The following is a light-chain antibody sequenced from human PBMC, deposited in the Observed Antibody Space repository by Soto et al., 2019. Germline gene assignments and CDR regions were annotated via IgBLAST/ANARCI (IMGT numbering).Light chain of an antibody. CDR2: KAS. Sequence: DIEMTQSPATLSASVGDRVPVACRASQSVRSWVAWYKQKPGKAPKLLIYKASSLERVVPSRGRGSGAWTEVTLTISSLQPDDFETYYCQQYKRYSLTVGRGTKVDIK. V-gene: IGKV1-5*03. CDR1: QSVRSW. CDR3: QQYKRYSLT. J-gene: IGKJ4*01.